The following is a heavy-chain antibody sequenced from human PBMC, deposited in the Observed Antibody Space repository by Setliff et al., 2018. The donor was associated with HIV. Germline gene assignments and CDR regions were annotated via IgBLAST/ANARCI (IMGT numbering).Heavy chain of an antibody. CDR3: VKDVVKFWSGSGALDF. CDR1: GFTFNIYA. V-gene: IGHV3-23*01. J-gene: IGHJ4*02. D-gene: IGHD3-3*01. Sequence: GGSLRLSCAASGFTFNIYAMSWVRQAPGRGLEWVSVIRISDGVIYYADSVKGRFNILRDDSKKTVDLQMNSLRADDTAVYYCVKDVVKFWSGSGALDFWGPGTLVTVSS. CDR2: IRISDGVI.